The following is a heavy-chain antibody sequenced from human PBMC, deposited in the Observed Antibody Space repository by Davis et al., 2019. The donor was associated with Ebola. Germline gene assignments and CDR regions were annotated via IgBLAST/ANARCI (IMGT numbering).Heavy chain of an antibody. V-gene: IGHV3-11*06. Sequence: PGGSLRLSCAASGFTFSDYYMSWIRQAPGKGLEWVSYISSSSYTNYADSVKGRFTISRDNAKNSLYLQMNSLRAEDTAVYYCARRITMVRGVIIDWYFDLWGRGTLVTVSS. CDR3: ARRITMVRGVIIDWYFDL. CDR1: GFTFSDYY. D-gene: IGHD3-10*01. J-gene: IGHJ2*01. CDR2: ISSSSYT.